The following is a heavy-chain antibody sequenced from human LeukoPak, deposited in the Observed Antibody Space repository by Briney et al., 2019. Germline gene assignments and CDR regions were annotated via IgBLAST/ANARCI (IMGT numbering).Heavy chain of an antibody. CDR2: IYADGST. D-gene: IGHD2/OR15-2a*01. V-gene: IGHV4-61*02. CDR1: GDSIASSTYY. Sequence: SDTLSLTCAVSGDSIASSTYYWSWIRQPAGKGLDWIRPIYADGSTNYNPSLKSRVTMSVDTSKNQFSLKLSSVIAADTGLYYSACNGKMSYIYDFDCWRQGTVVGVSS. J-gene: IGHJ4*02. CDR3: ACNGKMSYIYDFDC.